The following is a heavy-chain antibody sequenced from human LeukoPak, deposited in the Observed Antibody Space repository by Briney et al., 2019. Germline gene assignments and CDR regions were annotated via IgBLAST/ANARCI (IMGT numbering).Heavy chain of an antibody. D-gene: IGHD3-16*02. Sequence: KPSETLSLTCAVSGGSISSGGYSWSWIRQPPGKGLEWIGYIYYSGSTYYNPSLKSRVTISVDTSKNQFSLKLSSVTAADTAVYYCARQRFRMITFGGVIVENWFDPWGQGTLVTVSS. J-gene: IGHJ5*02. V-gene: IGHV4-30-4*07. CDR1: GGSISSGGYS. CDR3: ARQRFRMITFGGVIVENWFDP. CDR2: IYYSGST.